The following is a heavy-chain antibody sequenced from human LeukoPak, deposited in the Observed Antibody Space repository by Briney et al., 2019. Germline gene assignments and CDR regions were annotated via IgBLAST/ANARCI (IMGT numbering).Heavy chain of an antibody. CDR1: GFTFSGAW. J-gene: IGHJ4*02. D-gene: IGHD3-9*01. Sequence: GGSLRLYCTASGFTFSGAWMTWVRQAPGKGLEWVANIKQDGSEKYYVDSVKGRFTISRDNAKNSLYLQMNSLRAEDTAVYYCARLTPFYDILTGYYETTFDYWGQGTLVTVSS. V-gene: IGHV3-7*01. CDR2: IKQDGSEK. CDR3: ARLTPFYDILTGYYETTFDY.